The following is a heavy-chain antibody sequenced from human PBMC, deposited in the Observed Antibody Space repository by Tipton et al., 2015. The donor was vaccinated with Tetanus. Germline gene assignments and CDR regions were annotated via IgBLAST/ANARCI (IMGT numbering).Heavy chain of an antibody. V-gene: IGHV6-1*01. CDR1: GDRLSSDIAA. D-gene: IGHD2-2*01. CDR3: ARGYAGGAWDV. Sequence: GLVKPSQTLSVTCVISGDRLSSDIAAWYWIRQSPSRGLERLGRTYYRSKWNNDYAVSVKSRATITSDKSKNQFSLQLGSVTPEDTAVYYCARGYAGGAWDVWGQGNLVTVSS. CDR2: TYYRSKWNN. J-gene: IGHJ4*02.